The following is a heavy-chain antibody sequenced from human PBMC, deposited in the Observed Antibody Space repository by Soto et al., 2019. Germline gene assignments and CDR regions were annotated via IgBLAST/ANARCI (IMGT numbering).Heavy chain of an antibody. CDR2: ISYDGSNK. V-gene: IGHV3-30*18. J-gene: IGHJ4*02. CDR3: AKEADEYGPTYFDH. Sequence: GGSLRLSCAASGFTFSSYGMHWVRQAPGKGLEWVAVISYDGSNKYYADSVKGRFTISRDNSKNTLYLQMNSLRAEDTAVYYCAKEADEYGPTYFDHWGQGTLVTVSS. D-gene: IGHD4-17*01. CDR1: GFTFSSYG.